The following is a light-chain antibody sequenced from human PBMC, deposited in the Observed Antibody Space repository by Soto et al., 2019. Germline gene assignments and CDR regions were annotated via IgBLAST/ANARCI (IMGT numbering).Light chain of an antibody. CDR1: SGHSSYI. J-gene: IGLJ3*02. CDR2: LEGSGSY. Sequence: QSVLTQSSSASASLGSSVKLTCTLSSGHSSYIIAWHQQQPGKAPRYLMKLEGSGSYNKGSGVPDRFSGSSSGADRYLTISNLQFEYEDDYYCEPWDSNIHWVFGGGTKLTVL. CDR3: EPWDSNIHWV. V-gene: IGLV4-60*02.